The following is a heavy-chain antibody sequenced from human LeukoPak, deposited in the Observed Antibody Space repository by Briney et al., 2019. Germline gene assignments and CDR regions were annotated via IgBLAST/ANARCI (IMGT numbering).Heavy chain of an antibody. CDR1: GFTFSTYA. Sequence: GGSLRLSCAAAGFTFSTYAMSWVRQAPGKGPEWVSAVRGSGTDTYYADSVKGRFTISRDNSKNTLYLQMNSLRAEDTAIYYCAKTSRANSAYDSPFDYWGQGTLVTVSS. CDR2: VRGSGTDT. J-gene: IGHJ4*02. D-gene: IGHD5-12*01. CDR3: AKTSRANSAYDSPFDY. V-gene: IGHV3-23*01.